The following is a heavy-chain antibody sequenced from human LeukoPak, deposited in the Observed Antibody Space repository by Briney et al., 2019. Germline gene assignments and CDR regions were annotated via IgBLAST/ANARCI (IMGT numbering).Heavy chain of an antibody. CDR3: ARYSSSSLGAGGFDY. Sequence: PSETLSLICTVSGGSISSSSYYWGWIRQPPGKGLEWIGSIYYSGSTYYNPSLKSRVTISVDTSKNQFSLKLSSVTAADTAVYYCARYSSSSLGAGGFDYWGQGILVTVSS. V-gene: IGHV4-39*01. J-gene: IGHJ4*02. CDR2: IYYSGST. D-gene: IGHD6-6*01. CDR1: GGSISSSSYY.